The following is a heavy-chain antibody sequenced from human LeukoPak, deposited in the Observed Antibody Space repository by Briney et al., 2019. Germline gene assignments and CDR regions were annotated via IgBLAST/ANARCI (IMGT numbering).Heavy chain of an antibody. CDR2: IYYSGST. V-gene: IGHV4-39*01. Sequence: SETLSLTCTVSGGSFSSSRYYWGWIRQPPGKGLEWIGSIYYSGSTYYSPSLKSRVTISVDTSKNQFSLKLSSVTAADTAVYYWAKHSRDSSRWYVVDYWGTGRLLTASS. CDR1: GGSFSSSRYY. D-gene: IGHD6-13*01. J-gene: IGHJ4*02. CDR3: AKHSRDSSRWYVVDY.